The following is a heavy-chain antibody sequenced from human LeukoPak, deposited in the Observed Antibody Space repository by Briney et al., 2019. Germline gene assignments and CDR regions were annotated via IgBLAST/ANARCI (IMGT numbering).Heavy chain of an antibody. Sequence: GASVKVSCKASGGTFSSYAISWVRQAPGQGLEWMGGIIPIFGTANYAQKFQGRVTITADESTSTAYMELSSLRSEDTAVYYCARGKNPYYYDSSGYYYAYWGQGTLVTVSS. CDR1: GGTFSSYA. CDR2: IIPIFGTA. CDR3: ARGKNPYYYDSSGYYYAY. V-gene: IGHV1-69*13. J-gene: IGHJ4*02. D-gene: IGHD3-22*01.